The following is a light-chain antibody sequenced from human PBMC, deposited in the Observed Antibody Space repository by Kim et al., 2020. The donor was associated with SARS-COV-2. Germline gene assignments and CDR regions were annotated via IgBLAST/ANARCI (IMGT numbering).Light chain of an antibody. J-gene: IGLJ2*01. Sequence: KTITISCTRSSGSIGDNYVQWYQRRPGGVPTTVIYEDDQRPSGVPDRFSGSIDSSSNSASLTISGLKTEDVADYYCQSYNRSIVVFGGGTKVTVL. CDR2: EDD. V-gene: IGLV6-57*03. CDR1: SGSIGDNY. CDR3: QSYNRSIVV.